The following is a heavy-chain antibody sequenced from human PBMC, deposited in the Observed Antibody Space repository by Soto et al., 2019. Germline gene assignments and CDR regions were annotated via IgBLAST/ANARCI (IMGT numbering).Heavy chain of an antibody. D-gene: IGHD1-26*01. J-gene: IGHJ4*02. CDR3: ARDRPYRDGSN. CDR2: IYSGGST. V-gene: IGHV3-53*01. CDR1: GFTVSSNY. Sequence: EVQLVESGGGLIQPGGSLRLSCAASGFTVSSNYMSWVRQAPGKGLEWVSGIYSGGSTYYADSVKGRFTISRDNSKNTLYLQMNSLRAEDTAVYYCARDRPYRDGSNWGQGTLVTVSS.